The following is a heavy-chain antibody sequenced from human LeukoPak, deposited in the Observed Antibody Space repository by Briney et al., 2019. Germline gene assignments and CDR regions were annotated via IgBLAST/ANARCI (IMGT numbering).Heavy chain of an antibody. CDR3: ARDRGDIAAALDY. CDR1: GFTFSSYG. J-gene: IGHJ4*02. Sequence: PGGSLRLSCAASGFTFSSYGMHWVRQAPGKGLEWVAVIWYDGSNKYYADSVKGRFTISRDNSENTLYLQMNSLRAEDTAVYYCARDRGDIAAALDYWGQGTLVTVSS. V-gene: IGHV3-33*01. CDR2: IWYDGSNK. D-gene: IGHD6-13*01.